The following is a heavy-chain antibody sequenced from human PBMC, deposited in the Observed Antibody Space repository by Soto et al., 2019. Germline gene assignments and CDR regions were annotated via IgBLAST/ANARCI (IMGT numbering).Heavy chain of an antibody. Sequence: ASVKVSCKASGYTFSTYSMHWVRQAPGHSLEWMGWINGATGQTRSSQRFQDRVTITRDTSASTAYIELSGLRSGDTAVYYCARGKGMDEHYHYYGMDISGQGTTVTVYS. V-gene: IGHV1-3*01. D-gene: IGHD3-10*01. CDR3: ARGKGMDEHYHYYGMDI. CDR1: GYTFSTYS. CDR2: INGATGQT. J-gene: IGHJ6*02.